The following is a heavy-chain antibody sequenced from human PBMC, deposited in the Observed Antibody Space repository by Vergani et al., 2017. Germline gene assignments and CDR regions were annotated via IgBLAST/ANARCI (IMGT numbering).Heavy chain of an antibody. CDR1: GYTFTGYY. CDR3: AAGYSSGWYRWRPGDYYYYGMDV. CDR2: INPNSGGT. Sequence: QVQLVQSGAEVKKPGASVKVSCKASGYTFTGYYMHWVRQAPGQGLEWMGWINPNSGGTNYAQKFQGRVTMTRDTSISTAYMELSSLRSEDTAVYYCAAGYSSGWYRWRPGDYYYYGMDVWGQGTTVTVSS. V-gene: IGHV1-2*02. D-gene: IGHD6-19*01. J-gene: IGHJ6*02.